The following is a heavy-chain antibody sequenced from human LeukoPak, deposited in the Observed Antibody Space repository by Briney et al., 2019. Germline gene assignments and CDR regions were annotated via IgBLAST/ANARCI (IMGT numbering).Heavy chain of an antibody. J-gene: IGHJ4*02. CDR3: ARPLYSSSGWYGREYYFDY. Sequence: SATPYPPSFQGHVPISADQSISTAYLQWSSLKASDTAMYYCARPLYSSSGWYGREYYFDYWGQGTLVTVSS. V-gene: IGHV5-51*01. CDR2: SAT. D-gene: IGHD6-19*01.